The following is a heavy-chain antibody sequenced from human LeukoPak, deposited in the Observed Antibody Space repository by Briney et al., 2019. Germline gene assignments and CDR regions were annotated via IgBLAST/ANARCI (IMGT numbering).Heavy chain of an antibody. D-gene: IGHD2-15*01. CDR3: ARGVACSGGSCSRVRRMNWFDS. V-gene: IGHV4-4*07. CDR2: IYTSGST. J-gene: IGHJ5*01. CDR1: GGSISSYY. Sequence: PSETLSLTCTVSGGSISSYYWSWIRQPAGKGLEWIGRIYTSGSTNYNPSLKSRVTMSVDTSKNQFSLKLSSVTAADTAVYYCARGVACSGGSCSRVRRMNWFDSWGQGTLVTVSS.